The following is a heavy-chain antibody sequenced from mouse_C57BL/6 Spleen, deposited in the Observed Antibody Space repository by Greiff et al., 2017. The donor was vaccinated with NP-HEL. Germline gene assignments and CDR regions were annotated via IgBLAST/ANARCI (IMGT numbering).Heavy chain of an antibody. J-gene: IGHJ3*01. V-gene: IGHV3-8*01. CDR1: GYSITSDY. CDR3: ASSLYDYDVRFAY. Sequence: EVMLVESGPGLAKPSQTLSLTCSVTGYSITSDYWNWVRKFPGNKLEYMGYISYSGSTYYNPSLKSRISITRDTSKNQYYLQLNSVTTEDTATYYCASSLYDYDVRFAYWGQGTLVTVSA. D-gene: IGHD2-4*01. CDR2: ISYSGST.